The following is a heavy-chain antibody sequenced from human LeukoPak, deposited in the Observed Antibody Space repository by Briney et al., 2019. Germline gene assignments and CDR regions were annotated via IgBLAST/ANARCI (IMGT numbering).Heavy chain of an antibody. CDR3: TASSRSTVTTLYY. Sequence: GGSLRPSCAASGFTFSNAWMSWVRQAPGKGLKWVGRIKSKTDGGTTDYAAPVKGRFTISRDDSKNTLYLQMNSLKTEDTAVYYCTASSRSTVTTLYYWGQGTLVTVSS. D-gene: IGHD4-17*01. CDR1: GFTFSNAW. CDR2: IKSKTDGGTT. V-gene: IGHV3-15*01. J-gene: IGHJ4*02.